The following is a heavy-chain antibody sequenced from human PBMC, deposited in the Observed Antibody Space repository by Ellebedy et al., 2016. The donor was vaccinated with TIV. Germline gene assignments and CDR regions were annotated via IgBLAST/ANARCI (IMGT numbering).Heavy chain of an antibody. CDR1: GYTFSTYN. Sequence: AASVKVSCKASGYTFSTYNINWVRQASGQGLEWMGWMNPNSGNTGYAQKFQGRVTMTRSTSTSTAYMELSSLRSEDTAVYYCAADSVVGPSASWYFDLWGRGTLVTVSS. J-gene: IGHJ2*01. D-gene: IGHD2-15*01. CDR2: MNPNSGNT. CDR3: AADSVVGPSASWYFDL. V-gene: IGHV1-8*01.